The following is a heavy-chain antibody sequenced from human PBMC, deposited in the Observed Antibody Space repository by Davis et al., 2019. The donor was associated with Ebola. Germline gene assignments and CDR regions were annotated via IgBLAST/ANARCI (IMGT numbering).Heavy chain of an antibody. D-gene: IGHD4-11*01. Sequence: GESLKIYCAASGFVFSDYYMSWIRHSPEKGLEWVGYIGTNGSPIYYGDSVKGRFTISRDNAKKSFYLQMNNLRAEDSAVYYCSRETAVAPGRPFIFYGMDVWGQGTTVTVS. CDR2: IGTNGSPI. J-gene: IGHJ6*02. CDR3: SRETAVAPGRPFIFYGMDV. CDR1: GFVFSDYY. V-gene: IGHV3-11*01.